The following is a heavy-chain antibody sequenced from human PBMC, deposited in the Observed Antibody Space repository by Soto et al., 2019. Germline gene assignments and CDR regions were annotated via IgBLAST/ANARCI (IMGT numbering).Heavy chain of an antibody. CDR3: ARAHVRVVAGSTFDY. V-gene: IGHV4-38-2*02. Sequence: SETLSLTCTVSGYSISSGSYWGWIRQPPGKGPEWIASIYHGGTTFYNPSLKSRITISVDTSHNQFSLNLRSVTAADTAVYYCARAHVRVVAGSTFDYWGHGTLVTVS. J-gene: IGHJ4*01. CDR1: GYSISSGSY. CDR2: IYHGGTT. D-gene: IGHD6-19*01.